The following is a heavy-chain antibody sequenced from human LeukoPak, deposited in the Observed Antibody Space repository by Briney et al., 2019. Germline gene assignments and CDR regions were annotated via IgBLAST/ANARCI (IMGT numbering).Heavy chain of an antibody. CDR1: GFTFDDYG. Sequence: GGSLRLSCAASGFTFDDYGMSWVRQAPGKGLEWVSSISSSSSTMYYADSVKGRFTISRDNAKNSLYLQMNSLRAEDTAVYYCARDGWFGELSPYYFDCWGQGTLVTVSS. V-gene: IGHV3-48*01. CDR2: ISSSSSTM. D-gene: IGHD3-10*01. J-gene: IGHJ4*02. CDR3: ARDGWFGELSPYYFDC.